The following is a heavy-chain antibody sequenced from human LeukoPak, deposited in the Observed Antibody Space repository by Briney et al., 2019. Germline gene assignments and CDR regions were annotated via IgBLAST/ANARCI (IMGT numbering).Heavy chain of an antibody. V-gene: IGHV2-5*01. CDR2: ISWNDDK. J-gene: IGHJ5*02. CDR1: GFALGTRGGG. Sequence: SGPTLVTPPQTLTLTCTFSGFALGTRGGGVGWMRQPPGKALEWLSLISWNDDKRYSPSLKSRLTITKDTSKNQVVLTMTNMDPVDTATYYCAHSLSSGSYYSVGWFDPWGQGTLVTVSS. D-gene: IGHD3-10*01. CDR3: AHSLSSGSYYSVGWFDP.